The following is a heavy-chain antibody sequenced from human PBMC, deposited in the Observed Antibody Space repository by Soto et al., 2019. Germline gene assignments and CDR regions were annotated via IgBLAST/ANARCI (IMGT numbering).Heavy chain of an antibody. CDR2: IYHSGST. Sequence: SETLSLTCGVSGYSINSGYYWGWIRQPPGKGLEWIGSIYHSGSTYYDPSLNSRVTISLDTSENQFSLKLTSVTAADTAVYYCARALYYYGMDVRGQGTTVTVSS. V-gene: IGHV4-38-2*01. CDR3: ARALYYYGMDV. J-gene: IGHJ6*02. CDR1: GYSINSGYY.